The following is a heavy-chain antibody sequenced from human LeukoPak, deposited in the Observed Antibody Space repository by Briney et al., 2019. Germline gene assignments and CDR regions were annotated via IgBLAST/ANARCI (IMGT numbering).Heavy chain of an antibody. CDR1: GGSISSGSYY. V-gene: IGHV4-39*01. Sequence: SQTLSLTCTVSGGSISSGSYYWGWIRQPPGKGLEWIGSIDYSGSTYENPSLKSRVTMSVDTSKNQFSLKLSSVSAADTAVYYCARQGSYRSGWSIDYWGQGTLVTVSS. CDR3: ARQGSYRSGWSIDY. D-gene: IGHD6-19*01. J-gene: IGHJ4*02. CDR2: IDYSGST.